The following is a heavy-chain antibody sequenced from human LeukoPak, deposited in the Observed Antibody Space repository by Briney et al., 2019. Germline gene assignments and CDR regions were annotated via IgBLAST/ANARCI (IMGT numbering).Heavy chain of an antibody. CDR3: ARAPGGYCSSTSCRLDY. D-gene: IGHD2-2*01. CDR2: IYHSGST. CDR1: GGSISSSNW. Sequence: SETLSLTCAVSGGSISSSNWWSWVRQPPGKGLEWIGEIYHSGSTNYNPSLKSRVTISVDKSKNQFSLKLSSVTAADTAVYYCARAPGGYCSSTSCRLDYWGQGTLVIVSS. J-gene: IGHJ4*02. V-gene: IGHV4-4*02.